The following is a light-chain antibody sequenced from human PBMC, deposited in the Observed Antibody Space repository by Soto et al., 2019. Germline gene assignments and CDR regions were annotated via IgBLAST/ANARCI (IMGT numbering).Light chain of an antibody. J-gene: IGKJ1*01. Sequence: DIVLTQSPGTLSLSPGERATLSCRASQSVSSSYLAWYQQKPGQAPRLLIYGASSRATGIPDRFSGSGSGTDFTLTISRLEPEDFAVYYCQQYGNWPRTFGQGTKVEIK. CDR2: GAS. CDR1: QSVSSSY. V-gene: IGKV3-20*01. CDR3: QQYGNWPRT.